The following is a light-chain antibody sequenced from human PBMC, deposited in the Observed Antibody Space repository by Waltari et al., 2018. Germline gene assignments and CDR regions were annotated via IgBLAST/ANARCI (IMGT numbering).Light chain of an antibody. Sequence: DIVMTQSPDSLAVSLGERATINCKSSQSVISSFNNKNYLTWCQQKAGEPPKLPIYWASTRESGVPDRFSGGGSGTDFTLTISGLRAEDVAVYYCQQYSATPPTFGQGTKV. CDR3: QQYSATPPT. CDR1: QSVISSFNNKNY. V-gene: IGKV4-1*01. CDR2: WAS. J-gene: IGKJ1*01.